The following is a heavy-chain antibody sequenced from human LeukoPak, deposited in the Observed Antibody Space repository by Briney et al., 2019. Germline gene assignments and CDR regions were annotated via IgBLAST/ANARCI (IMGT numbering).Heavy chain of an antibody. Sequence: GRSLRLSCAASGFTFSSYSMNWVRQAPGKGLEWVSSISSSSSYIYYADSVKGRFTISRDNAKNSLYLQMNSLRAEDTAVYYCARDLGGYDFNYYMDVWGKGTTVTVSS. CDR2: ISSSSSYI. CDR1: GFTFSSYS. D-gene: IGHD5-12*01. CDR3: ARDLGGYDFNYYMDV. V-gene: IGHV3-21*01. J-gene: IGHJ6*03.